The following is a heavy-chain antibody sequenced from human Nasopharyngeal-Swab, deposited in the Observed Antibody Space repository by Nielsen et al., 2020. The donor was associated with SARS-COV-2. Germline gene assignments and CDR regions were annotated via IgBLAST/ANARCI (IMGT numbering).Heavy chain of an antibody. CDR3: AKDVHGDYGGIDY. CDR1: GFTFSRFG. J-gene: IGHJ4*02. CDR2: ISASGVTT. Sequence: GGSLRLSCAASGFTFSRFGMGWVRQAPGKGLEWVSAISASGVTTYYADSVKGRFTISRDNSKSTLYLQMNRLRVDDTAVYYCAKDVHGDYGGIDYWGQGILVTVSS. V-gene: IGHV3-23*01. D-gene: IGHD4-17*01.